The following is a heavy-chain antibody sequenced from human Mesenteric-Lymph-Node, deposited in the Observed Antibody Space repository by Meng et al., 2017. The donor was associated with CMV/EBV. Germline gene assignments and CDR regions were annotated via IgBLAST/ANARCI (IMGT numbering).Heavy chain of an antibody. CDR1: GFTFSSYA. Sequence: GGSLRLSCAASGFTFSSYAMHWVRQAPGKGLEWVANIKQDGSEKYYGDSVKGRFTISRDNAKNSMYLQMNSLRAEDTAVYYCARYRTTGDYWGQGTLVTVSS. J-gene: IGHJ4*02. D-gene: IGHD1-1*01. CDR3: ARYRTTGDY. CDR2: IKQDGSEK. V-gene: IGHV3-7*01.